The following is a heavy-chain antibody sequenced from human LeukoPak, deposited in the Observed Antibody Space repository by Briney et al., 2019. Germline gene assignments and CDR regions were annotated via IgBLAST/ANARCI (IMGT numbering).Heavy chain of an antibody. J-gene: IGHJ4*02. Sequence: PGGSLRLSCAASGFTSSSYSMNWVRQAPGKGLEWVSSISSSSSYIYYADSVKGRFTISRDNAKNSLYLQMNSLRAEDTAVYYCARSVASWRYYYDSSGYLRPLDYWGQGTLVTVSS. CDR1: GFTSSSYS. D-gene: IGHD3-22*01. CDR2: ISSSSSYI. V-gene: IGHV3-21*01. CDR3: ARSVASWRYYYDSSGYLRPLDY.